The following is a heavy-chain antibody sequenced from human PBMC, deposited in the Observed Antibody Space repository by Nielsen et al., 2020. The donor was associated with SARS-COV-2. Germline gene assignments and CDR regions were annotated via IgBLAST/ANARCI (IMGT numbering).Heavy chain of an antibody. D-gene: IGHD5-24*01. V-gene: IGHV5-51*01. CDR3: ARQALGRDGYINPDY. J-gene: IGHJ4*02. CDR1: GYTFSDYW. CDR2: IYPGDSDT. Sequence: GESLKISCKASGYTFSDYWIAWVRQMPGKGLEWMGIIYPGDSDTRYSPSFQGQVTISADKSISTAYLQWSSLKASDTAMYYCARQALGRDGYINPDYWGQGTLVTVSS.